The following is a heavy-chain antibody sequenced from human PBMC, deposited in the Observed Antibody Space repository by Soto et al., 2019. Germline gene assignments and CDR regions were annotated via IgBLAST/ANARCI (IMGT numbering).Heavy chain of an antibody. CDR3: ARGRYGDY. CDR2: ISAHNGNT. J-gene: IGHJ4*02. D-gene: IGHD1-1*01. CDR1: GYTFTSYG. V-gene: IGHV1-18*01. Sequence: QVHLVQSGAEVKKPGASVKVSCKASGYTFTSYGITWVRQAPGQGLEWMGWISAHNGNTDYAQKLQGRVIVTRDTYTSTAYMDLRSLISDDTAVYYCARGRYGDYWGQGALVTVSS.